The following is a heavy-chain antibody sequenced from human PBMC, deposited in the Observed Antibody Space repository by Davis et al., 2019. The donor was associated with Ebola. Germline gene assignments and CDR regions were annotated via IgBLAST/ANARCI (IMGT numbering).Heavy chain of an antibody. CDR3: ARDTGGMIVVGDAFDI. CDR1: GFTFSSYS. J-gene: IGHJ3*02. V-gene: IGHV3-21*04. Sequence: GGSLRLSCAASGFTFSSYSMNWVRQAPGKGLEWVSSISSSSSYIYYADSVKGRFTISRDNAKNSLYLQMNSLRAEDTAVYYCARDTGGMIVVGDAFDIWGQGTMVTVSS. CDR2: ISSSSSYI. D-gene: IGHD3-22*01.